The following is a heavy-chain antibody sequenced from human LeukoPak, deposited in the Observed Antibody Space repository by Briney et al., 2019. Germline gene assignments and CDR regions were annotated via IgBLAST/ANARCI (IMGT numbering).Heavy chain of an antibody. Sequence: SETLSLTCAVYGGSFSGDFWSWLRQSPGEGLEWIGEIKHDGSTTYNPSLESRVTMSLDTSTNQISLEMTSVTAADTAIYYCARHTWQWLPSDDWGQGTQVTISS. V-gene: IGHV4-34*01. J-gene: IGHJ4*02. CDR2: IKHDGST. CDR1: GGSFSGDF. CDR3: ARHTWQWLPSDD. D-gene: IGHD5-12*01.